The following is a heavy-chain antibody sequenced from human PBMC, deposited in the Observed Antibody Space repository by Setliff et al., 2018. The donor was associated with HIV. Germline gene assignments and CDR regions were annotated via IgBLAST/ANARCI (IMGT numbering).Heavy chain of an antibody. CDR2: INPHSGGT. CDR1: GYTFTGYH. CDR3: ARVDCSSTRCYAFDI. D-gene: IGHD2-2*01. Sequence: AASVKVSCKASGYTFTGYHMHWVRQAPGQGLEWMGWINPHSGGTKYAQKFQGRVTMTRDTSISAAYMELSRLRSDDTAVYYCARVDCSSTRCYAFDIWGQGTMGTVS. J-gene: IGHJ3*02. V-gene: IGHV1-2*02.